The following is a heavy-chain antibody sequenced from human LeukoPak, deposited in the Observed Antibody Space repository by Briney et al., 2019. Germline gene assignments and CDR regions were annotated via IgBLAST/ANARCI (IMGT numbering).Heavy chain of an antibody. CDR1: GFTFGDYA. CDR2: IRSKAYGGTT. Sequence: PGGSLRLSCTASGFTFGDYAMSWFRQAPGKGLEWVGFIRSKAYGGTTEYAASVKGRFTISRDDSKSIAYLQMNSLKTEDTAVYYCTRGNTIVVVVAAAYFDYWGQGTLVTVSS. D-gene: IGHD2-15*01. J-gene: IGHJ4*02. CDR3: TRGNTIVVVVAAAYFDY. V-gene: IGHV3-49*03.